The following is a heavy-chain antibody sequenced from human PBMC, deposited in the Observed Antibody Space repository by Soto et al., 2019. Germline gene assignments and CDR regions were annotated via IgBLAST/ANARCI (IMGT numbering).Heavy chain of an antibody. Sequence: GGSLRLSCAASGFTFTDYYLSWIRQAPGKGLDWVSSIIDGGSAMSYADSVKGRFTISRDNAKNSLFLQMNSLRAEDTAVYYCATYRRYYDSSGYFWGQGTLVTVSS. J-gene: IGHJ4*02. CDR3: ATYRRYYDSSGYF. V-gene: IGHV3-11*01. D-gene: IGHD3-22*01. CDR1: GFTFTDYY. CDR2: IIDGGSAM.